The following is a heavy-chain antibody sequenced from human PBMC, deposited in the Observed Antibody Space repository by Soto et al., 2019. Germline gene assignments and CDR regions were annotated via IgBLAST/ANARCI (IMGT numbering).Heavy chain of an antibody. J-gene: IGHJ4*02. Sequence: QVQLVESGGGVVQPGRSLRLSCAASGFTFSSYGMHWVRQAPGKGLEWVAVIWYDGSNKYYADSVKGRFTISRDNSKNTLYLQMNSLRAEDTAVYYCARDREESSGWPRDFDYWGQGTLVTVSS. D-gene: IGHD6-19*01. CDR1: GFTFSSYG. CDR3: ARDREESSGWPRDFDY. V-gene: IGHV3-33*01. CDR2: IWYDGSNK.